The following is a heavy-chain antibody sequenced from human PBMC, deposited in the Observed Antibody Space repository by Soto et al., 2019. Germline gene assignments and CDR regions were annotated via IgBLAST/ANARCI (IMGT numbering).Heavy chain of an antibody. J-gene: IGHJ1*01. CDR2: VNPSGGST. CDR1: GYIFTAYS. Sequence: QVQLVQSGAEVKKPGASVKVSCKASGYIFTAYSMHXVRQAPVQGLEWLVVVNPSGGSTNYAQKFRGRITMTRDTSTSTVYMELSSLTSEDTAVYYCARDENCSDGVCYSEYFQRWGQGTLVTVSS. D-gene: IGHD2-15*01. V-gene: IGHV1-46*01. CDR3: ARDENCSDGVCYSEYFQR.